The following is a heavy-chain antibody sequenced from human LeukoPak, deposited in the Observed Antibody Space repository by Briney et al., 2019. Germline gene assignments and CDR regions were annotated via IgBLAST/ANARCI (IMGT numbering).Heavy chain of an antibody. CDR1: GFSVSENY. J-gene: IGHJ4*02. CDR3: VKETRGTTIYY. D-gene: IGHD1-14*01. V-gene: IGHV3-66*01. Sequence: GGSLRLSCAASGFSVSENYMSWVRQAPGKGLEWVSVIYRGDATYYADSVKSRFTISRDSFENTVYLQMDSLRAEDTAVYYCVKETRGTTIYYWGQGTLVTVSS. CDR2: IYRGDAT.